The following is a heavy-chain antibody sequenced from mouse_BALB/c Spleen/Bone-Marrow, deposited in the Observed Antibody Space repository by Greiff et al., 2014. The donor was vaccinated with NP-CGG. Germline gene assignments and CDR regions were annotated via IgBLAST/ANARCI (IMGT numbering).Heavy chain of an antibody. V-gene: IGHV14-3*02. D-gene: IGHD1-1*02. Sequence: EVQLQQSGAELVKPGASVKLSCTASGFNIKDTYMHWVKQRPEQGLEWIGRIDPANGNTKYDPKFQGKATITADTSSNTAYLQLSSLTSEDTAVYYGSIWEYDAMDYWGQGTSVTVSS. CDR1: GFNIKDTY. CDR3: SIWEYDAMDY. J-gene: IGHJ4*01. CDR2: IDPANGNT.